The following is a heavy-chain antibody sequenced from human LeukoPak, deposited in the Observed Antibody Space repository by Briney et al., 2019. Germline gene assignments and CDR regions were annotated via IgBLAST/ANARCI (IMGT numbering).Heavy chain of an antibody. CDR2: INPNSGGT. D-gene: IGHD6-19*01. CDR3: ARENIAVAVPYDY. J-gene: IGHJ4*02. V-gene: IGHV1-2*02. CDR1: GDTFSSYY. Sequence: ASVKVSCKASGDTFSSYYMHWVRQAPGQGLEWMGWINPNSGGTNYAQKFQGRVTMTRDTSISTAYMELSRLRSDDTAVYYCARENIAVAVPYDYWGQGTLVTVSS.